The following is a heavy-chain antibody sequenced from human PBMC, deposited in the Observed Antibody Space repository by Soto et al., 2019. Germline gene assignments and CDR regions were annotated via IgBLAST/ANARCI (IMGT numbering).Heavy chain of an antibody. J-gene: IGHJ6*03. CDR2: ISYDGSNK. V-gene: IGHV3-30*18. Sequence: QVQLVESGGGVVQPGGSLRLSCAASGFTFSSYGMHWVRQAPGKGLEWVAVISYDGSNKYYADSVKGRFTISRDNSKNTLYLQMNSLRAEDTAVYYCAKGYCSSTSCLYYYYYYMDVWGKGTPVTVSS. CDR1: GFTFSSYG. D-gene: IGHD2-2*01. CDR3: AKGYCSSTSCLYYYYYYMDV.